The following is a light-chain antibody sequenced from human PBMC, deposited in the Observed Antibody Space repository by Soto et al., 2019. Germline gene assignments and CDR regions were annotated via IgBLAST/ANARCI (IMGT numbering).Light chain of an antibody. CDR2: GVS. CDR1: QSVSSNY. V-gene: IGKV3-20*01. Sequence: VLLQTPPTLSLVPGERAPLSCRASQSVSSNYFAWYQQKPGQAPRLLIYGVSSRATGIPDRFSGSGSGTDFTLTISRLEPEDFAVYYCQQYGSSPLWTFGQGTKVDIK. J-gene: IGKJ1*01. CDR3: QQYGSSPLWT.